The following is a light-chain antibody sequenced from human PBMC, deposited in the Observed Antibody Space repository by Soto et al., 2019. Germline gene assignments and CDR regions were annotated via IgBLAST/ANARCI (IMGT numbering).Light chain of an antibody. CDR3: SSYTSSSTLWV. Sequence: QSVLTQPASVSGSPGQSITISCTGTSSDVGGYNYVSWYQQHPGKAPKLMIYEVSNRPSGVSNRFSGSKSGNTASLTISGLQAEDEADYYCSSYTSSSTLWVFGGGTQLPVL. CDR1: SSDVGGYNY. CDR2: EVS. J-gene: IGLJ3*02. V-gene: IGLV2-14*01.